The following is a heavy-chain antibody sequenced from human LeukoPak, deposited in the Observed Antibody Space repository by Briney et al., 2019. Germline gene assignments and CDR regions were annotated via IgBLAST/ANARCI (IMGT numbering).Heavy chain of an antibody. V-gene: IGHV4-31*03. CDR2: IYYSGST. D-gene: IGHD4-17*01. J-gene: IGHJ4*02. CDR3: ARVFSLRYYFDY. CDR1: GGSISSGGYY. Sequence: SQTLSLTCTVSGGSISSGGYYWSWIRQHPGKGLEWIGYIYYSGSTYYNPSLKSRVTISVDTSKNQFSLKLSSVTAADTAVYYCARVFSLRYYFDYWGQGTLVTVSS.